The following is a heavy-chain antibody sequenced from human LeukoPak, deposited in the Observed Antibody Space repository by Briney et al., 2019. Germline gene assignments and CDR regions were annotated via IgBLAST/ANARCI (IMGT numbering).Heavy chain of an antibody. Sequence: ASVKVSCKTSGYTFPNYGLSWVRQAPGQGLEWMGWISPYNGNTNSAQKLQGRVTMTTDTSTSTAYMELRSLRSDDTAVYYCARGYCSSTSFGKGYYYYYYMDVWGKGTTVTVSS. V-gene: IGHV1-18*01. J-gene: IGHJ6*03. CDR2: ISPYNGNT. CDR3: ARGYCSSTSFGKGYYYYYYMDV. D-gene: IGHD2-2*01. CDR1: GYTFPNYG.